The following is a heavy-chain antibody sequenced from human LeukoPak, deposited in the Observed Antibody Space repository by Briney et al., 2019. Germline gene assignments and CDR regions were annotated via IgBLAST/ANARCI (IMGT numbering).Heavy chain of an antibody. CDR3: ARGGGRVRLSY. CDR1: GFTFSDYY. CDR2: ISSTPSYT. J-gene: IGHJ4*02. V-gene: IGHV3-11*06. Sequence: PGGSLRLSCAASGFTFSDYYMTWIRQAPGEGLEWVSYISSTPSYTNYADSVKGRFTISRDNAKNSLYLQMNSLRAEDTAVYYCARGGGRVRLSYWGQGTLVTVSS. D-gene: IGHD4-23*01.